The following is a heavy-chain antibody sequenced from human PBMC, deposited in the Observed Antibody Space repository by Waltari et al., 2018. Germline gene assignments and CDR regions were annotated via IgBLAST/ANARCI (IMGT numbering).Heavy chain of an antibody. D-gene: IGHD3-10*01. V-gene: IGHV3-7*01. CDR3: ATDLNGAAH. CDR1: GFTFSNSW. Sequence: EVRLVESGGDLVQPGGSLRLSCSASGFTFSNSWMTWVRQAPGKGLECLANIKTEGGETYYVDSVKGRCSISRDKTKNSLYLQRNSLRADDTAVYYCATDLNGAAHWGQGTLVTVSS. J-gene: IGHJ4*02. CDR2: IKTEGGET.